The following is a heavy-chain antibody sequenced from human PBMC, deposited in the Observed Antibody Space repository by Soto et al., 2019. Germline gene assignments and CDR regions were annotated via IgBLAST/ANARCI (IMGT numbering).Heavy chain of an antibody. Sequence: QVQLVESGGGVVQPGRSLRLSCAASGFTFSTYGMHWVRQAPGKGLEWVAVISYDGSNKYHADSVKGRFTISRDNSKNTLYLQVNSLRPEDTAVYHCARDLPGSLTNANRGRYYHYGMGVWGQGTTVTVPS. CDR1: GFTFSTYG. J-gene: IGHJ6*02. CDR2: ISYDGSNK. D-gene: IGHD2-8*01. V-gene: IGHV3-30*03. CDR3: ARDLPGSLTNANRGRYYHYGMGV.